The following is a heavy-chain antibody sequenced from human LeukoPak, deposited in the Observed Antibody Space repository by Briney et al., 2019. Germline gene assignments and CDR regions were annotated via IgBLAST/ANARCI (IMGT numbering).Heavy chain of an antibody. CDR3: VSPRGFSYGYFDY. D-gene: IGHD5-18*01. J-gene: IGHJ4*02. Sequence: SETLSLTCAVSGDSISGSNWWSWVRQPPGKGLEWIGEIYHSGNTNYNPSLKSRVTISADTSKNQFSLTLGSVSATDTAVYYCVSPRGFSYGYFDYWGQGTLVTVSS. V-gene: IGHV4-4*02. CDR2: IYHSGNT. CDR1: GDSISGSNW.